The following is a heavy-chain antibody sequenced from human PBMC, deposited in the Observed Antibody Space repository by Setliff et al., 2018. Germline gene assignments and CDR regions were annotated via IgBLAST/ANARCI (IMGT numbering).Heavy chain of an antibody. CDR2: INHGGDT. J-gene: IGHJ5*02. Sequence: SETLSLTCVVSGYSITNGYYWGWIRQPPGKGLEWIGSINHGGDTSYNPSLQSRVAISVDTSKNQFSLKLSSVTAADTAVYYCVRRTYYYDTSPMGWFDPWGQGILVTVSA. CDR3: VRRTYYYDTSPMGWFDP. V-gene: IGHV4-38-2*01. D-gene: IGHD3-22*01. CDR1: GYSITNGYY.